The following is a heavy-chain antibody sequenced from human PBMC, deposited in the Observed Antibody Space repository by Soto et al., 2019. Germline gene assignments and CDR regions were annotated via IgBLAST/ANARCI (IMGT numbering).Heavy chain of an antibody. J-gene: IGHJ2*01. Sequence: EVQLLESGGGLVQPGGSLRLSCAASRFTFSTYVMSWVRQAPGKGLEWVSGISGGGDSTYYADSVKGRFTISRDNSKNKLYLQMNNLTAEDTAVYYCAKHRRSGEGDNYWNFDLWGRGTLVTVSS. D-gene: IGHD3-10*01. CDR2: ISGGGDST. CDR1: RFTFSTYV. V-gene: IGHV3-23*01. CDR3: AKHRRSGEGDNYWNFDL.